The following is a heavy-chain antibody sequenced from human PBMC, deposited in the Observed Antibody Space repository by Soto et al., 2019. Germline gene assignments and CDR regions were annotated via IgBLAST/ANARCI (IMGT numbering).Heavy chain of an antibody. Sequence: GGSLRLSSAASGFSFSSYAMNWARQAPGKGLEWVSSIGDGGDTTYYADSVKGRFTISRDNSKNTLYLQMNSLRAEDTAVYYCARGDKDYYYYGMDVWGQGTTVTVSS. V-gene: IGHV3-23*01. CDR1: GFSFSSYA. J-gene: IGHJ6*02. CDR2: IGDGGDTT. D-gene: IGHD2-15*01. CDR3: ARGDKDYYYYGMDV.